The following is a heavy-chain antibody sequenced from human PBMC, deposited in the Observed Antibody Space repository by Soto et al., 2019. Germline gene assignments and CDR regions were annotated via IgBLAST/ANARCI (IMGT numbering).Heavy chain of an antibody. D-gene: IGHD3-3*01. Sequence: PGGSLRLSCAASGFTFSSYAMSWVRQAPGKGLEWVSAISGSGGSTYYADSVKGWFTISRDNSKNTLYLQMNSLRAEDTAVYYCAKVLRLRGYFDYWGQGTLVTVSS. V-gene: IGHV3-23*01. CDR1: GFTFSSYA. CDR2: ISGSGGST. CDR3: AKVLRLRGYFDY. J-gene: IGHJ4*02.